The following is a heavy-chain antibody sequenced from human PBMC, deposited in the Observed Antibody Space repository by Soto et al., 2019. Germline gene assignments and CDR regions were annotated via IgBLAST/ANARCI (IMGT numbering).Heavy chain of an antibody. D-gene: IGHD6-13*01. J-gene: IGHJ2*01. CDR1: GGSFSGYY. Sequence: QVQLQQWGAGLLKPSETLSLTCAVYGGSFSGYYWSWIRQPPGKGLEWIGEINHSGSTNYNPSLKRRVTISVDTSKNQFSLKLSSVTAADTAVYYCARLPPIAAAGTGRWYFDLWGRGTLVTVSS. CDR2: INHSGST. V-gene: IGHV4-34*01. CDR3: ARLPPIAAAGTGRWYFDL.